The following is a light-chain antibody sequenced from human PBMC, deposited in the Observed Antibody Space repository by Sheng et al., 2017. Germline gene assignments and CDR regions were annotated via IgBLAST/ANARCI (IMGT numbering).Light chain of an antibody. CDR1: KLENRF. J-gene: IGLJ2*01. CDR2: QDS. CDR3: QAWDDDRS. V-gene: IGLV3-1*01. Sequence: SYDLSQPPSVSVSPGQTAIITCSGDKLENRFTSWYQQRPGQSPVLVIYQDSRRPSGIPERFSGSNSGNTATLTISGTQAMDEADYFCQAWDDDRSFGGGTKLTVL.